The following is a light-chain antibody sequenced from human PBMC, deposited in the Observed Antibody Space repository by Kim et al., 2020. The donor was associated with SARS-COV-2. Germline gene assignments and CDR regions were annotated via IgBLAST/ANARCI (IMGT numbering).Light chain of an antibody. CDR2: DTS. Sequence: QAVVTQEPSLTVSPGGTVTLTCGSSTGAVTSGHYPYWFQQKPGQAPRTLIYDTSNKHSWTPARFSGSLLGGKAAPLSGAQPEDEAEYYCLLSYSGARARVFGGGTQLTVL. CDR1: TGAVTSGHY. V-gene: IGLV7-46*01. J-gene: IGLJ3*02. CDR3: LLSYSGARARV.